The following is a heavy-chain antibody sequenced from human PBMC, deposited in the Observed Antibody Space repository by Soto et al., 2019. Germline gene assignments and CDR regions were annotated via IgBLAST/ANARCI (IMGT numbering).Heavy chain of an antibody. CDR3: ARDLARGSGSYYNDYYAMDV. CDR2: ISYDGSNK. Sequence: GGSLRLSCAASGFTFSSYAMHWVRQAPGKGLEWVAVISYDGSNKYYADSVKGRFTISRDNSKNTLYLQMNSLRAEDTAVYYCARDLARGSGSYYNDYYAMDVWGQGTTVTVSS. CDR1: GFTFSSYA. V-gene: IGHV3-30-3*01. D-gene: IGHD3-10*01. J-gene: IGHJ6*02.